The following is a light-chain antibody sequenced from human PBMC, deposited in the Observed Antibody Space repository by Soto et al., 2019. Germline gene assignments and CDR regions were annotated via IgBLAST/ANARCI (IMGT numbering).Light chain of an antibody. CDR3: SSYAGNNNYV. CDR1: SSDIGDYNY. V-gene: IGLV2-8*01. CDR2: EVT. Sequence: QSVLTQPPSASGPPGQSVTFSCTGTSSDIGDYNYVSWYQQHPGKAPKLMIYEVTKRPSGVPDRFSGSKSGNTASLTVSGLQADDEADYYCSSYAGNNNYVSGTGTKVTVL. J-gene: IGLJ1*01.